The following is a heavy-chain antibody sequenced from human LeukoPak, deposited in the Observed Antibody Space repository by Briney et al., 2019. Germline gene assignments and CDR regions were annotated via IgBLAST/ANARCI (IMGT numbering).Heavy chain of an antibody. D-gene: IGHD3-3*01. Sequence: SETLSLTCAVYGGSFSGYYWSWIRQPPVKGLEWIGEINHSGSTNYNPSLKSRVTISVDTSKNQFSLKLSSVTAADTAVYYCARDRSSYYDFWSGYYTGYYYYGMDVWGQGTTVTVSS. CDR3: ARDRSSYYDFWSGYYTGYYYYGMDV. V-gene: IGHV4-34*01. CDR1: GGSFSGYY. CDR2: INHSGST. J-gene: IGHJ6*02.